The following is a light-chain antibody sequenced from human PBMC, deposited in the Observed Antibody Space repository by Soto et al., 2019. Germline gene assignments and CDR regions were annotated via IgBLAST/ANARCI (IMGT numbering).Light chain of an antibody. V-gene: IGLV2-14*03. CDR3: ISYTRSATLV. CDR1: SSDIGNYNY. J-gene: IGLJ3*02. CDR2: DVS. Sequence: QSALTQPASVSGSLGQSITISCTGTSSDIGNYNYVSWYQQHPGKAPKLIIYDVSNRPSGVSNRFSASKSGNTASLTISGLQSEDEADYSCISYTRSATLVFGGGTTLTVL.